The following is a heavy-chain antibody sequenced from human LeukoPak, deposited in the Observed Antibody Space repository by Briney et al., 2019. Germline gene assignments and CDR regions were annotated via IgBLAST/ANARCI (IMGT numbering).Heavy chain of an antibody. CDR2: ISSSGSTI. J-gene: IGHJ4*02. D-gene: IGHD3-9*01. Sequence: PGGSLRLSCAASGFTFSDYYMSWIRQATGKGLEWVSYISSSGSTIYYADSVKGRFTISRDNAKNSLYLQMNSLRAEDTAVYYCAREPYDILTGTFDYWGQGTLVTVSS. V-gene: IGHV3-11*01. CDR3: AREPYDILTGTFDY. CDR1: GFTFSDYY.